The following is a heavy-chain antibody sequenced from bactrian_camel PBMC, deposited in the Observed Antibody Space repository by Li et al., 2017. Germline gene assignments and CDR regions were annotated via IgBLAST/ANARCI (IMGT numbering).Heavy chain of an antibody. Sequence: HVQLVESGGGLVQPGGSLRLSCAASRGIFSGCGLGWFRQAPGKEREGVAAIYTGLSTTYYADSVKGRFTISQDNAKNTVYLQMNSLKPEDTAIYYCAAPNPKDWRQCDPRIPQYAYEYWGQGTQVTVS. CDR1: RGIFSGCG. CDR2: IYTGLST. CDR3: AAPNPKDWRQCDPRIPQYAYEY. D-gene: IGHD1*01. V-gene: IGHV3S53*01. J-gene: IGHJ4*01.